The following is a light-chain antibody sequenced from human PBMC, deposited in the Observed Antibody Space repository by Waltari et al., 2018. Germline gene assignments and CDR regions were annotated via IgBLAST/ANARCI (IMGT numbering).Light chain of an antibody. J-gene: IGLJ3*02. V-gene: IGLV2-14*03. CDR3: SSFTRTNSWV. CDR1: SSDVGGYND. Sequence: HSALAQPASVSGSPGQSITISCTGTSSDVGGYNDVSWYQQHPGKAPRLMIYDVNNLPSGVSNRFSGSKSGNTASLTISGLQAEDEADYYCSSFTRTNSWVFGGGTKLTVL. CDR2: DVN.